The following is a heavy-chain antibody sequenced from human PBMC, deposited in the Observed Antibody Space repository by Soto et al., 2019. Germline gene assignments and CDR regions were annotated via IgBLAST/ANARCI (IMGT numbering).Heavy chain of an antibody. CDR1: GYTFTSYA. V-gene: IGHV1-3*01. Sequence: ASVKVSCKASGYTFTSYAMHWVRQAPGQRLEWMGWINAGNGNTKYSQKFQGRVTITRDTSASTAYMELSSLRSEDTAVYYCARDPQQLVSGWFDPWGQGTLVTVSS. CDR2: INAGNGNT. J-gene: IGHJ5*02. CDR3: ARDPQQLVSGWFDP. D-gene: IGHD6-13*01.